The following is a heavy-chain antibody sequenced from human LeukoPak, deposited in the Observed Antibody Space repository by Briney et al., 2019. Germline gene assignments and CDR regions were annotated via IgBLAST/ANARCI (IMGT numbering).Heavy chain of an antibody. CDR2: INQDGSEK. J-gene: IGHJ4*02. D-gene: IGHD3-22*01. V-gene: IGHV3-7*03. CDR1: GFTFSSYW. Sequence: GGSLRLSCAASGFTFSSYWMYWVRQAPGKGLDWVASINQDGSEKYYVDSVKGRFTISRDNAKNSLYLQMNSLRADDTAVYYCAKDSGPYTSGYYGHWGQGTLVTVSS. CDR3: AKDSGPYTSGYYGH.